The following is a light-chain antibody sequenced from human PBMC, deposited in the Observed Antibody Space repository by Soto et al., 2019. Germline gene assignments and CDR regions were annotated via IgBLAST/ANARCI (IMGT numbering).Light chain of an antibody. J-gene: IGLJ2*01. V-gene: IGLV1-51*01. Sequence: QSVLTQPPSVSAAPGQKVTISCSSIGNNYVSWYQQLPGTAPKLLIYDNNKRPSGIPDRFSGSRSGTSATLGITGLQTGDEADYYCGTWEGYLSGVVFGGGTKLTVL. CDR3: GTWEGYLSGVV. CDR1: SIGNNY. CDR2: DNN.